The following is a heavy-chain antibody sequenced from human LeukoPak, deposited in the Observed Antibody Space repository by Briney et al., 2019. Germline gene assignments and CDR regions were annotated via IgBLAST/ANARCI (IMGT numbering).Heavy chain of an antibody. V-gene: IGHV4-30-2*01. CDR1: GGSISGGGYS. Sequence: SETLSLTCAVSGGSISGGGYSWSWIRQPPGKGLEWIGYIYHSGSTYYNPSLKSRVTISVDRSKNQFSLKLSSVTAADTAVYYCARSAAGTPFEPYYYYGMDVWGQGTTVTVSS. CDR2: IYHSGST. J-gene: IGHJ6*02. CDR3: ARSAAGTPFEPYYYYGMDV. D-gene: IGHD6-13*01.